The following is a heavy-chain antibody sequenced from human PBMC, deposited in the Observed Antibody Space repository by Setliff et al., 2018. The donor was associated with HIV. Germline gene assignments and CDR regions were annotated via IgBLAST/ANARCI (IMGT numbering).Heavy chain of an antibody. CDR2: IYYSGST. V-gene: IGHV4-39*07. Sequence: SETLSLTCTVSGDPISSGSYYWGWIRQPPGKGLEWIGSIYYSGSTYYNPSLKSRVTISVDTSKNQFSLKLTSVTAADTAVYYCATDRSVGARISSGSVFDPWGQGTLVTVSS. CDR3: ATDRSVGARISSGSVFDP. CDR1: GDPISSGSYY. J-gene: IGHJ5*02. D-gene: IGHD1-26*01.